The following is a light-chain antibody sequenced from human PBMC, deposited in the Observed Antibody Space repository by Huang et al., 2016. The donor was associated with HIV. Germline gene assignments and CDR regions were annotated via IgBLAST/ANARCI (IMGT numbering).Light chain of an antibody. CDR2: GAS. J-gene: IGKJ3*01. CDR1: QRFRSH. V-gene: IGKV3D-15*02. Sequence: EVVMMQSTATLSVSPGERATRSCRARQRFRSHLAWYQRIPGQAPRLLSYGASPRASCVPARFSGSGSGTDFTLTISILRSEDSALYYCQQYNSWAFTFGPGTRVDIK. CDR3: QQYNSWAFT.